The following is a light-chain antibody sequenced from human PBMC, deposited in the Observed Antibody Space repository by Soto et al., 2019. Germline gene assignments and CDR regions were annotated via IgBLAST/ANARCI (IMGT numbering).Light chain of an antibody. Sequence: SYELPQPPSVSGAPGKTASISFGGNDIGSKGVHWYQQKPGQAPVLVIYSDTDLPPVITERFSGSNSANLATLTISRVEAWDEADYYCQVWDSGSAHVVFGGGTKVTVL. J-gene: IGLJ2*01. CDR2: SDT. V-gene: IGLV3-21*01. CDR3: QVWDSGSAHVV. CDR1: DIGSKG.